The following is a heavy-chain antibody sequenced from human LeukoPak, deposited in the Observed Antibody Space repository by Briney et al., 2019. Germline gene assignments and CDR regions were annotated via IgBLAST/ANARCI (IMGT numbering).Heavy chain of an antibody. CDR1: GGSFSGYY. J-gene: IGHJ5*02. Sequence: KPSETLSLTCAVYGGSFSGYYWSWIRQPPGKGLEWIGEINHSGSTNYNPSLKSRVTISVDTSKNQFSLKLSSVTAADTAVYYCARDSGTYYYDSSGYGSGFDPWGQGTLVTVPS. D-gene: IGHD3-22*01. CDR3: ARDSGTYYYDSSGYGSGFDP. CDR2: INHSGST. V-gene: IGHV4-34*01.